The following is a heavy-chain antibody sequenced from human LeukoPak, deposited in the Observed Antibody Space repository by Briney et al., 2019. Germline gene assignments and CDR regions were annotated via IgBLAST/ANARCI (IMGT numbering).Heavy chain of an antibody. Sequence: ASVKVSCKASGYTFTSYHIAWVRQATGQGLEWMGWMNPNSGNTGYAQKFQGRVTITRNTSISTAYMELSSLRSEDTAVYYCARAPPITRGPFDPWGQGTLVTVSS. CDR3: ARAPPITRGPFDP. D-gene: IGHD3-10*01. J-gene: IGHJ5*02. V-gene: IGHV1-8*03. CDR1: GYTFTSYH. CDR2: MNPNSGNT.